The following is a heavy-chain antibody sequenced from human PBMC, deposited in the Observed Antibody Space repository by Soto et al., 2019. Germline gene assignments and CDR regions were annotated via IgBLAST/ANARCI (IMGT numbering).Heavy chain of an antibody. CDR3: ARGGERRYCSGGSCSYYYGMDV. D-gene: IGHD2-15*01. CDR1: GDSVSSNSAA. CDR2: TYYRSKWYN. J-gene: IGHJ6*02. Sequence: SQTLSLTCAISGDSVSSNSAAWNWIRQSPSRGLEWLGRTYYRSKWYNDYAVSVKSRITINPDTSKNQFSLQLNSVTPEDTAVYYCARGGERRYCSGGSCSYYYGMDVWGQGTTVTVSS. V-gene: IGHV6-1*01.